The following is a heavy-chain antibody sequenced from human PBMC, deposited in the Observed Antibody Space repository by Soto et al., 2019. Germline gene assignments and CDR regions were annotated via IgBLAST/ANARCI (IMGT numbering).Heavy chain of an antibody. D-gene: IGHD6-13*01. CDR1: GGSFSGYY. CDR3: ARSRYSSSWYLLWWFDP. Sequence: ASETLSLTCAVYGGSFSGYYWSWIRQPPGKGLEWIGEINHSGSTNYNPSLKSRVTISVDTSKNQFSLKLSSVTAADTAVYYCARSRYSSSWYLLWWFDPWGQGTLVTVSS. V-gene: IGHV4-34*01. CDR2: INHSGST. J-gene: IGHJ5*02.